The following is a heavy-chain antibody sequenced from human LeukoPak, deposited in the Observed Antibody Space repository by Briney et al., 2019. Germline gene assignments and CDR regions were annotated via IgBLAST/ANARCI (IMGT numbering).Heavy chain of an antibody. CDR3: AYSGSSVDAFDI. Sequence: SGTLSLTCAVSGGSISSSNWWSWVRQPPGKGLEWIGEIYHSGSTNYNPSLKSQVTISADKSKNQFSLKLSSVTAADTAVYYCAYSGSSVDAFDIWGQGTMVTVSS. V-gene: IGHV4-4*02. CDR2: IYHSGST. CDR1: GGSISSSNW. J-gene: IGHJ3*02. D-gene: IGHD1-26*01.